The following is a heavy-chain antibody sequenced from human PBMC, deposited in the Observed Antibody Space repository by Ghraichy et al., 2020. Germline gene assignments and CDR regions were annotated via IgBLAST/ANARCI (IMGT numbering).Heavy chain of an antibody. J-gene: IGHJ3*02. CDR3: AKGLYSGSYFDAFDI. Sequence: GTLSLPCAASGFTFSSYSMNWVRQAPGKGLEWVSSISSSSSYIYYADSVKGRFTISRDNAKNSLYLQMNSLRAEDTAVYYCAKGLYSGSYFDAFDIWGQGTMVTVSS. V-gene: IGHV3-21*01. CDR1: GFTFSSYS. CDR2: ISSSSSYI. D-gene: IGHD1-26*01.